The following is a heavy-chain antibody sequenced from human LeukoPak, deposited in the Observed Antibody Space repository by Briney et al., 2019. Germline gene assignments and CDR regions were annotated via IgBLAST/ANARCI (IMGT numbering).Heavy chain of an antibody. J-gene: IGHJ6*02. CDR3: AREGGDLLGETAPRDYYYYGMDV. D-gene: IGHD5-18*01. CDR1: GFTVSSNY. V-gene: IGHV3-66*01. CDR2: IYSGGST. Sequence: GGSLRLSCAASGFTVSSNYMSWVRQAPGKGLEWVSVIYSGGSTYYADSVKGRFTISRDNSKNTLYLQMNSLRAEDTAVYYCAREGGDLLGETAPRDYYYYGMDVWGRGTTVTVSS.